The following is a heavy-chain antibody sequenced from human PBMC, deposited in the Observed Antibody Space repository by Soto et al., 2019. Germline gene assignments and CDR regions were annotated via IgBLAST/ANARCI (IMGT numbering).Heavy chain of an antibody. Sequence: QVQLVQSGAEMKKPGSSVNVSCKASGGTFSTYTITWVRQAPGQGLEWMGRIIPILGMPNYAQKFQGRVTITADKSTNTVYMELNNLRSEDTAVYYCARAPYGDRLDYWDQGTLVTVSS. CDR1: GGTFSTYT. D-gene: IGHD4-17*01. V-gene: IGHV1-69*02. CDR3: ARAPYGDRLDY. J-gene: IGHJ4*02. CDR2: IIPILGMP.